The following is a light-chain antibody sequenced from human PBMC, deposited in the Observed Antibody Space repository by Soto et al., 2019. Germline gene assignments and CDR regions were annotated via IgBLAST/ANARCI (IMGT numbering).Light chain of an antibody. V-gene: IGKV3-15*01. CDR1: QSVSTN. CDR2: ATS. Sequence: EIVMTQCPATLSVSPGERATLSCRASQSVSTNLAWYQQKPGQAPRLLIYATSTRATGIPARFSGSGSGTEFTLTISSLQSEDLAVYYCQHYNNWPLLTFGGGTKVEIK. J-gene: IGKJ4*01. CDR3: QHYNNWPLLT.